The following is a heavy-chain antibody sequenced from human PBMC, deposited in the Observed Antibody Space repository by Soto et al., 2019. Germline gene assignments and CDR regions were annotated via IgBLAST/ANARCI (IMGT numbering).Heavy chain of an antibody. CDR1: GFTFSSYG. CDR3: AKDSENEAYCGGDCFHLYWYFDL. Sequence: QVQLVESGGGVVQPGRSLRLSCAASGFTFSSYGMHWVRQAPGKGLEWVAVISYDGSNKYYADSVKGRFTISRDNSKNTLYLQMNSLRAEDTAVYYCAKDSENEAYCGGDCFHLYWYFDLWGRGTLVTVSS. CDR2: ISYDGSNK. V-gene: IGHV3-30*18. J-gene: IGHJ2*01. D-gene: IGHD2-21*02.